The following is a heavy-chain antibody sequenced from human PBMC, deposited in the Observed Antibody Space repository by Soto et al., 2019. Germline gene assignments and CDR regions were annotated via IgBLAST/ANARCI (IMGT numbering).Heavy chain of an antibody. CDR1: GXXXXXXXXX. CDR3: ARQRTSVVTQAYFDV. D-gene: IGHD2-21*02. J-gene: IGHJ4*02. CDR2: IYYSGST. V-gene: IGHV4-39*01. Sequence: SETLSLTCTVTGXXXXXXXXXWGWIRQPPGKGLEWIGSIYYSGSTYNNPPLRSRVSMSIDTSKDQFSLKLKSVAAADTALYFGARQRTSVVTQAYFDVWGPGSLVTVSS.